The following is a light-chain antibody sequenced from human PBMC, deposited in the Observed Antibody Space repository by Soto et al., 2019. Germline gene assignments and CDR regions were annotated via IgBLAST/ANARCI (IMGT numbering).Light chain of an antibody. CDR1: QSISSY. CDR2: DAS. J-gene: IGKJ3*01. V-gene: IGKV3-11*01. CDR3: HQRSTWPFT. Sequence: PGERATLSCRASQSISSYLAWYRQKPDQAPRLLIYDASNRATGIPARFSGSGSGTDFTLTISSLEPEDFAVYYCHQRSTWPFTFGPGTKVDIK.